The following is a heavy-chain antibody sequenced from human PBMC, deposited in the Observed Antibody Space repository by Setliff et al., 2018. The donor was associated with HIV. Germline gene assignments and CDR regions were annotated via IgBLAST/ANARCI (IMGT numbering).Heavy chain of an antibody. D-gene: IGHD3-10*01. CDR3: ARSITMVRGIRQDYFDY. CDR2: MHYSGTT. CDR1: GGSISSSSYF. J-gene: IGHJ4*02. Sequence: SETLSLTCAVSGGSISSSSYFWGWIRQPPGKGLEWIGSMHYSGTTYYNLSLKSRATISVDTSKNQFSLNLRSVTAADTAAYFCARSITMVRGIRQDYFDYWGQGTLVTVSS. V-gene: IGHV4-39*07.